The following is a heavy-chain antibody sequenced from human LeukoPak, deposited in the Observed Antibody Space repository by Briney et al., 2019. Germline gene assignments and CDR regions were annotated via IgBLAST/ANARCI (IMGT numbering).Heavy chain of an antibody. V-gene: IGHV4-59*08. CDR2: IYYSGST. CDR1: GGSISSYY. Sequence: SETLSLTCTVSGGSISSYYWSWIRQPPGKGLEWIGYIYYSGSTNYNPSLKSRVTLSVDTSKNQFSLKLSSVTAADTAVYYCARVSLGGSGWYYFDYWGQGTLVTVSS. J-gene: IGHJ4*02. D-gene: IGHD6-19*01. CDR3: ARVSLGGSGWYYFDY.